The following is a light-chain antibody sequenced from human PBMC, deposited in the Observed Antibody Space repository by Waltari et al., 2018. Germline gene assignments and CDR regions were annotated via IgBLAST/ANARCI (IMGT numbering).Light chain of an antibody. CDR3: LLSYSTCRPGV. CDR2: DTT. V-gene: IGLV7-46*01. Sequence: QAVVTQEPSLTVSPGRTITLTCDSRTGAVPSGYSPYWFQQKPGQAPRTLIYDTTNTHSWTPARFSGSLLGGEAALSLSGAQPEDEADYYCLLSYSTCRPGVFGGGTKLTVL. J-gene: IGLJ2*01. CDR1: TGAVPSGYS.